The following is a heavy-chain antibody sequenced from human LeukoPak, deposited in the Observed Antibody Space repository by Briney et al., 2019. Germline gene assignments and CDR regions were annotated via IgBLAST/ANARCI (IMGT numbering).Heavy chain of an antibody. D-gene: IGHD3-9*01. V-gene: IGHV3-74*01. Sequence: GGSLRLSCAASGFSFSSYWMHWVRQAPGKGLVWVSRINSDGSSISYADSVKGRFTISRDNSKNTLYLQMNSLRAEDTAVYYCAASILTGFVAFDYWGQGTLVTVSS. CDR1: GFSFSSYW. CDR3: AASILTGFVAFDY. CDR2: INSDGSSI. J-gene: IGHJ4*02.